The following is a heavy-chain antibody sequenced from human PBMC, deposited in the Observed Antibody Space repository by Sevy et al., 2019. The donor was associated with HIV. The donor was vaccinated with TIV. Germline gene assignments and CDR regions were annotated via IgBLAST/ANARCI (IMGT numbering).Heavy chain of an antibody. CDR3: ARDLTPSGWYETGYYGMDV. CDR1: GGSISSYY. Sequence: SETLSLTCTVSGGSISSYYWSWIRQPPGKGLEWIGYIYYSGSTNYNPSLKSRVTISVETSKDQCSLKLSSVTAADTAVYYCARDLTPSGWYETGYYGMDVWGQGTTVTVSS. D-gene: IGHD6-19*01. CDR2: IYYSGST. V-gene: IGHV4-59*13. J-gene: IGHJ6*02.